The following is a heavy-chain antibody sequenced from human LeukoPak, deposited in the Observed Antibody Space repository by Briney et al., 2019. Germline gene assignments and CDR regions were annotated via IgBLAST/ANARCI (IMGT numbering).Heavy chain of an antibody. D-gene: IGHD3-22*01. V-gene: IGHV3-11*04. Sequence: GGSLRLSCAASGFTFSDYYMSWIRQAPGKGLEWVSYISSSGSTIYYADSVKGRFTISRDNAKNSLYLQMNSLRAEDTAVYYCARGRYDSSGYSGLGPNYFDYWGQGTLVTVSS. CDR3: ARGRYDSSGYSGLGPNYFDY. CDR2: ISSSGSTI. CDR1: GFTFSDYY. J-gene: IGHJ4*02.